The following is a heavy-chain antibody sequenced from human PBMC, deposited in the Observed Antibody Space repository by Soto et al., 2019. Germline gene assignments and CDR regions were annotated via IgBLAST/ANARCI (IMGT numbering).Heavy chain of an antibody. V-gene: IGHV4-30-2*01. D-gene: IGHD5-18*01. CDR2: IYQSGST. J-gene: IGHJ5*02. CDR1: GGSISSGGNS. Sequence: QLQLQESGSGLVKPSQTLSLTCAVYGGSISSGGNSWSWIRQPPGKGLEWIGYIYQSGSTYYNPSVKCRVTISVDRSKNQFSLKLCSVTAADTAVYYCDRSGYSHCYHWFDPWGQATLFRVS. CDR3: DRSGYSHCYHWFDP.